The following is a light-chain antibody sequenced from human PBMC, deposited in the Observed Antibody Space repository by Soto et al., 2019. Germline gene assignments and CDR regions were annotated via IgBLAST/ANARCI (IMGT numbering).Light chain of an antibody. CDR1: QSISSY. CDR2: AAS. CDR3: QQSYYTPLT. V-gene: IGKV1-39*01. Sequence: DIQMTQSPSSLSASVGDRVTITCRASQSISSYLNWYQQKPGRAPKFLISAASSLQSGVPSRFSGSGSGTDFSLTISSLQPEDFATYFCQQSYYTPLTFGGGTKVDI. J-gene: IGKJ4*01.